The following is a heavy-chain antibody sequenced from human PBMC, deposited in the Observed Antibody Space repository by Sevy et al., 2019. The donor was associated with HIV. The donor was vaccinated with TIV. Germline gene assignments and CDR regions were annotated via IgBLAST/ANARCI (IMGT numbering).Heavy chain of an antibody. Sequence: GGSLRLSCAASGFTFSSYSMNWVRQAPGKGLEWVSYISSSSSTIYYADSVKGRFTISRDNAKNSLYLQMNSLRDEDTAVYSCARVGAGLGWDASGRDYYGMDVWGQGTTVTVSS. V-gene: IGHV3-48*02. CDR2: ISSSSSTI. J-gene: IGHJ6*02. CDR3: ARVGAGLGWDASGRDYYGMDV. D-gene: IGHD3-9*01. CDR1: GFTFSSYS.